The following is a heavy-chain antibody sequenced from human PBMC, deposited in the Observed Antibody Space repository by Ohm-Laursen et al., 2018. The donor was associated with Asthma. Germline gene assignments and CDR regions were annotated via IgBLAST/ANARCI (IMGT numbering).Heavy chain of an antibody. D-gene: IGHD2-21*02. V-gene: IGHV3-33*01. Sequence: SLRLSCAATGFTFRNFGMHWVRQAPGKRPEWVAVIWHDGSVRYYADSVKGRFTISRDNSQNKLFLQINSLRAEDTAVYYCARRDFSGGDPNAAFDIWGQGTMVTVSS. CDR1: GFTFRNFG. CDR2: IWHDGSVR. CDR3: ARRDFSGGDPNAAFDI. J-gene: IGHJ3*02.